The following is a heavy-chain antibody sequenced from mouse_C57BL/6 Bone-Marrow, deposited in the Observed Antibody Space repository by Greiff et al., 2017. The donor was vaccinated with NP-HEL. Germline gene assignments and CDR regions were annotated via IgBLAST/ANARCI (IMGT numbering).Heavy chain of an antibody. CDR3: ARVRDYYGSFYYAMDY. V-gene: IGHV3-6*01. CDR2: ISYDGSN. CDR1: GYSITSGYY. Sequence: DVQLQESGPGLVKPSQSLSLTCSVTGYSITSGYYWNWIRQFPGNKLEWMGYISYDGSNNYNPSLKNRISITRDTSKNQFFLKLNSVTTEDTATYYCARVRDYYGSFYYAMDYWGQGTSVTVSS. J-gene: IGHJ4*01. D-gene: IGHD1-1*01.